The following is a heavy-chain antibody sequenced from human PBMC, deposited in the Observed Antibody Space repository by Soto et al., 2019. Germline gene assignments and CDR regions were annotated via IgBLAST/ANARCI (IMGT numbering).Heavy chain of an antibody. CDR3: TTGDILTGYYPFYNWFDP. J-gene: IGHJ5*02. V-gene: IGHV3-23*01. CDR1: GITFKTYD. D-gene: IGHD3-9*01. CDR2: IGGSGGST. Sequence: GGSLRLSCVASGITFKTYDMSWVRQAPGAGLEWVSAIGGSGGSTYYADSAKGRFTISRDDSKNTLYLQMNSLKTEDTAVYYCTTGDILTGYYPFYNWFDPWGQGTLVTVSS.